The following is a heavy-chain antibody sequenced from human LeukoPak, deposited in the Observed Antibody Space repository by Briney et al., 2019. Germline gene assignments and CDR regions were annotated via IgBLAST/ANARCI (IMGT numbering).Heavy chain of an antibody. CDR1: GFTFSTYS. D-gene: IGHD3-3*01. CDR2: ISSSTSTI. Sequence: GGSLRLSCAASGFTFSTYSMNWVRQAPGKGLEWVSYISSSTSTIYYADSVKGRFTISRDNAKNSLYLQMNSLRAEDTAVYYCASQYYDFWSGYYTYWGQGTLVTVSS. CDR3: ASQYYDFWSGYYTY. J-gene: IGHJ4*02. V-gene: IGHV3-48*01.